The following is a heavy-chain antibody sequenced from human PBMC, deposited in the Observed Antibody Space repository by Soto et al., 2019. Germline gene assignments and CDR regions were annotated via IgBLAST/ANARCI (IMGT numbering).Heavy chain of an antibody. D-gene: IGHD3-16*02. J-gene: IGHJ4*02. V-gene: IGHV3-7*01. CDR2: IKQDGSEK. CDR3: ARVYYDYIWGSYPLVY. Sequence: EVQLVESGGGLVQPGGSLRLSCAASGFTFSSHWMSWVRQAPRKGLEWLASIKQDGSEKHYVDSVKGRFTISRDNAKNSLYLQMNSLRVEDTAVYYCARVYYDYIWGSYPLVYWGQGTLVTVSS. CDR1: GFTFSSHW.